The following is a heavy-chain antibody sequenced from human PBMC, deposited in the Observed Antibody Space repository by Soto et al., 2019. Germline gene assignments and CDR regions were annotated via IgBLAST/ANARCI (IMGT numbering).Heavy chain of an antibody. Sequence: PGGSLRLSCAASGFTFSSYAMSWVRQAPGKGLEWVSAISGSGGSTYYADSVKGRFTISRDNSKNTLYLQMNSLRAEDTAVYYCAKIGYCSSTSCSRYGMDVWGQGTTVTVSS. J-gene: IGHJ6*02. CDR1: GFTFSSYA. D-gene: IGHD2-2*01. V-gene: IGHV3-23*01. CDR2: ISGSGGST. CDR3: AKIGYCSSTSCSRYGMDV.